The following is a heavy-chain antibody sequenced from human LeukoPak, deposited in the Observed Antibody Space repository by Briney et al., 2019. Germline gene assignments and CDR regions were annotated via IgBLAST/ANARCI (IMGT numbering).Heavy chain of an antibody. D-gene: IGHD4-11*01. CDR2: IYYSGST. J-gene: IGHJ5*02. CDR1: GGSISSGDYY. Sequence: SETLSLTCTVSGGSISSGDYYWSWIRPPPGKGLEWIGYIYYSGSTYSTPSLNNRVSLSVDTSKHQFSLMLSSVTAAYTAVYYWARTERDYNNYDTSYNWFDPWGQGTLVTVSS. CDR3: ARTERDYNNYDTSYNWFDP. V-gene: IGHV4-30-4*01.